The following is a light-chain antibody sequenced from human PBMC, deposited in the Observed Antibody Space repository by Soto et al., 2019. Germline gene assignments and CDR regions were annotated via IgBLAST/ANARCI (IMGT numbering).Light chain of an antibody. J-gene: IGKJ5*01. Sequence: EVVLTQSPATLSLSPGDRATLSCRASQSVRTSLAWYQHKPGQAPRLVIYDASLRANGVPARFGGSGSGTDFTFTINSLEPEDFAVYYCQQRNVWPPITFGQGTRLEIK. CDR2: DAS. CDR3: QQRNVWPPIT. V-gene: IGKV3-11*01. CDR1: QSVRTS.